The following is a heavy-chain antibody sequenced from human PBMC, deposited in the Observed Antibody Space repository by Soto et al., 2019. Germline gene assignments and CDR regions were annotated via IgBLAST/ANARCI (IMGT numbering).Heavy chain of an antibody. V-gene: IGHV1-46*01. D-gene: IGHD2-15*01. CDR2: INASGGRT. CDR3: AREECSGGSCYSGGYGMDV. J-gene: IGHJ6*02. Sequence: VASVKVSCKASGYTFTSYYMHWVRQAPGQGLEWMGIINASGGRTTYAQKFLGRVSMSRDTSTSTVYMELSSLRSEDTAVYFCAREECSGGSCYSGGYGMDVWGQGTTVTVSS. CDR1: GYTFTSYY.